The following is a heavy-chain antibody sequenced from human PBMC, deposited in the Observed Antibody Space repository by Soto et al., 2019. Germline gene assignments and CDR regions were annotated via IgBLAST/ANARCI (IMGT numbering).Heavy chain of an antibody. D-gene: IGHD6-13*01. J-gene: IGHJ5*02. CDR3: AISTARYSSSWYDP. V-gene: IGHV1-69*13. Sequence: SVKVSCKSSGCTFSSYAISCVRQAPGQGLEWMGGIIPIFGTANYAQKFQGRVTITADESTSTAYMELSSLRSEDTAVYYCAISTARYSSSWYDPWGQGTLVTVSS. CDR1: GCTFSSYA. CDR2: IIPIFGTA.